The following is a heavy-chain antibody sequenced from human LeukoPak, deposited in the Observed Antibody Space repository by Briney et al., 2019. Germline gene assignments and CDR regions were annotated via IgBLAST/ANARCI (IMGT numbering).Heavy chain of an antibody. CDR2: IYYSGST. Sequence: SETLSLTCAVSGGSISSNNWWSWVRQPPGKGLEWIGSIYYSGSTYYNPSLKSRVTISVDKSKNQYSLKLSSVTAADTAVYYCARGRITMVRGVIPKPPYFDYWGQGTLVTVSS. CDR1: GGSISSNNW. J-gene: IGHJ4*02. CDR3: ARGRITMVRGVIPKPPYFDY. D-gene: IGHD3-10*01. V-gene: IGHV4-4*02.